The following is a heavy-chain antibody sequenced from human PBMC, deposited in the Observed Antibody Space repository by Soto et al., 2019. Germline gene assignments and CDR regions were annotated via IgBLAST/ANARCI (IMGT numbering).Heavy chain of an antibody. V-gene: IGHV3-30*18. CDR1: GFTFSSYG. CDR2: ISYDGSNK. J-gene: IGHJ4*02. Sequence: GGSLRLSCAASGFTFSSYGMHWVRQAPGKGLEWVAVISYDGSNKYYADSVKGRFTISRDNSKNTLYLQMNSLRAEDTAVYYCAKPFEAAAGRWADYWGQGTLVTVSS. CDR3: AKPFEAAAGRWADY. D-gene: IGHD6-13*01.